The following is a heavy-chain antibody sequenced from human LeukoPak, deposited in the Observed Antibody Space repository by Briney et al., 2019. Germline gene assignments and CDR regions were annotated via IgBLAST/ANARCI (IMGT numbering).Heavy chain of an antibody. CDR2: IWYDGSNK. CDR1: GFTFSSYG. J-gene: IGHJ4*02. CDR3: AKDFSDFWSGYPRRYFDY. V-gene: IGHV3-33*06. D-gene: IGHD3-3*01. Sequence: PGGSLRLSCAASGFTFSSYGMHWVRQAPGKGLEWVAVIWYDGSNKYYADSVKGRFTISRDDSKNTLYLQMNSLRAEDTAVYYCAKDFSDFWSGYPRRYFDYWGQGTLVTVSS.